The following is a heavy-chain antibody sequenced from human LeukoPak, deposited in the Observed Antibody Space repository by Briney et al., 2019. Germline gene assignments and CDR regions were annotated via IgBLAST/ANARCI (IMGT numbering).Heavy chain of an antibody. Sequence: SETLSLTCTVAGYSISSGSYWGWIRQPPGKGLEWIGSIHHSGSIYNNPSLKSRVTISVDTSKNQFSLKLSSVTAADTAVYYCARAFGVVIYFDYWGQGTLVTVSS. CDR1: GYSISSGSY. CDR2: IHHSGSI. J-gene: IGHJ4*02. D-gene: IGHD3-3*01. V-gene: IGHV4-38-2*02. CDR3: ARAFGVVIYFDY.